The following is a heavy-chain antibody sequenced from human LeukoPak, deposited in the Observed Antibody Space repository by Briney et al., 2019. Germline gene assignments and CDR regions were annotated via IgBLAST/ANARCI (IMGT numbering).Heavy chain of an antibody. J-gene: IGHJ4*02. CDR3: ARHQSSIFFDY. CDR2: IYPGDSDT. D-gene: IGHD6-13*01. CDR1: GYTFTSYG. V-gene: IGHV5-51*01. Sequence: KVSCKASGYTFTSYGISWVRQAPGQGLEWMGIIYPGDSDTRYSPSFQGQVTISADKSISTAYLQWSSLKASDTAMYYCARHQSSIFFDYWGQGTLVTVSS.